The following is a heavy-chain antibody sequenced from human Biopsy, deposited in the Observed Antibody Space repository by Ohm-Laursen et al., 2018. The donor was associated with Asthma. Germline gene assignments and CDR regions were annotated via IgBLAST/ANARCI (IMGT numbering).Heavy chain of an antibody. D-gene: IGHD6-19*01. J-gene: IGHJ6*02. CDR3: ARDGSSVAGTPYGMDV. CDR2: IYYSGST. Sequence: TLSLTCTVSGGSISSSNYYWSWIRQHPGKGLEWIGYIYYSGSTYYNPSLKSRVTISVDTSKNQFSLKLSSVTAADTAVYYCARDGSSVAGTPYGMDVWGQGTTVTVSS. CDR1: GGSISSSNYY. V-gene: IGHV4-31*03.